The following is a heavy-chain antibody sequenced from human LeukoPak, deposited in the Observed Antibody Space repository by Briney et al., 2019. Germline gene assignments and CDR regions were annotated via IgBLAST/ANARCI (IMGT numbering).Heavy chain of an antibody. CDR1: GFTFSSYA. Sequence: PGGSLRLSCAASGFTFSSYAMNWVRQAPGKGLEWVSAISVDGSHTYYADSLKGRFTISRDNSKNTLSLQMNSLRVEDTAVYYCAKCYDTSGRRASDIWGQGTMVAVSS. J-gene: IGHJ3*02. D-gene: IGHD3-22*01. CDR2: ISVDGSHT. V-gene: IGHV3-23*01. CDR3: AKCYDTSGRRASDI.